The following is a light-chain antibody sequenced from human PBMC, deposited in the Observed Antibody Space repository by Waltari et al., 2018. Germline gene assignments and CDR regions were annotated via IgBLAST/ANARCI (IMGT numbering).Light chain of an antibody. J-gene: IGKJ1*01. V-gene: IGKV1-5*03. Sequence: DIQMTQSPSTLSASVRDRVTITCRPSQSISSWLAWYQQKPGTAHKLLNYKASSLESGVPSRFSGSGSGTEFTLTISSLQPDDFATYYFQQYNSYSRKTFGQGTKVEIK. CDR3: QQYNSYSRKT. CDR1: QSISSW. CDR2: KAS.